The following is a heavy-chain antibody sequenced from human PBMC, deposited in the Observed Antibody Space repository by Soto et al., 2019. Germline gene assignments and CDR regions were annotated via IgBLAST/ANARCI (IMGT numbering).Heavy chain of an antibody. Sequence: LRLSCAVSGFIFSRHGMHWVRQAPGKGLEWVALISYDGTNKFYADSVKGRFTVSRDNSKNTLYLQMNSLRGEDTAFYYCAKDLGGSSNLDYWGQGALVTVSS. CDR2: ISYDGTNK. CDR1: GFIFSRHG. J-gene: IGHJ4*02. CDR3: AKDLGGSSNLDY. D-gene: IGHD1-26*01. V-gene: IGHV3-30*18.